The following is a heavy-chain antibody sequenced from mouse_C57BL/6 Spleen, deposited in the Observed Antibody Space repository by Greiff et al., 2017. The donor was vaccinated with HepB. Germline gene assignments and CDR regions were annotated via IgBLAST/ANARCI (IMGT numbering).Heavy chain of an antibody. CDR2: IDPENGDT. D-gene: IGHD2-4*01. Sequence: VQLQQSGAELVRPGASVKLSCTASGFNIKDDYMHWVKQRPEQGLEWIGWIDPENGDTEYASKFQGKATITADTSSNTAYLQLSSLTSEDTAVYYCTTPYDYYSWFAYWGQGTLVTVSA. J-gene: IGHJ3*01. CDR1: GFNIKDDY. CDR3: TTPYDYYSWFAY. V-gene: IGHV14-4*01.